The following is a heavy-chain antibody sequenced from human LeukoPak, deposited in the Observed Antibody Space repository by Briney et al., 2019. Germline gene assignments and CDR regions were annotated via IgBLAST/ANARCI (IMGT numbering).Heavy chain of an antibody. CDR1: GFTFDDYA. CDR3: AKALYSDLSAGLDY. Sequence: PGRSLRLSCAASGFTFDDYAMHWVRQAPGKGLEWVSGTSWNSGSIDYAGSVKGRFTISRDNAKNSLYLQMNSLRAEDTALYYCAKALYSDLSAGLDYWGQGTLVTVSS. V-gene: IGHV3-9*01. J-gene: IGHJ4*02. D-gene: IGHD3-3*01. CDR2: TSWNSGSI.